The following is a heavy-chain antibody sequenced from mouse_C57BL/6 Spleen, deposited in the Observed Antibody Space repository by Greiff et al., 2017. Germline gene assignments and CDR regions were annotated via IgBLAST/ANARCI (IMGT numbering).Heavy chain of an antibody. CDR1: GFTFSSYG. CDR2: ISSGGSYT. Sequence: EVQRVESGGDLVKPGGSLKLSCAASGFTFSSYGMSWVRQTPDKRLGWVATISSGGSYTYYPDSVKGRFTISRDNAKNTLYLQMSSLKSEDTAMYYCARRGGYAWFAYWGQGTLVTVSA. J-gene: IGHJ3*01. D-gene: IGHD2-2*01. CDR3: ARRGGYAWFAY. V-gene: IGHV5-6*01.